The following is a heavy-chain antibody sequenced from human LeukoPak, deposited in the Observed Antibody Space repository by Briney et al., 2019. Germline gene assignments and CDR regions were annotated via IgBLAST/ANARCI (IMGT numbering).Heavy chain of an antibody. CDR1: GFTFSSYA. CDR3: AKVSSSGIHWFDP. V-gene: IGHV3-23*01. D-gene: IGHD6-19*01. CDR2: ISGSGYST. J-gene: IGHJ5*02. Sequence: GGSLRLSCAASGFTFSSYAMSWVRQAPGRGLEWVSAISGSGYSTYYADSVKGRFTISRDNTKNTLYLQMNSLRTEDTAVYHCAKVSSSGIHWFDPWGQGTLVTVSS.